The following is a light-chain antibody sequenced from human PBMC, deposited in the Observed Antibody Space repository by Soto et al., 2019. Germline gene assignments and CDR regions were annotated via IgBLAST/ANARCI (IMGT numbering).Light chain of an antibody. Sequence: EIVLTQSPGTLSLSPGERATLSCRASQSVSNNYLAWYQQKAGQAPRLLIYGASSRAAGLPDRFSGSGSGTDFTLTISRLEPEDFAVYYFQHYGSSPQTFGQGTKVQIK. CDR3: QHYGSSPQT. CDR1: QSVSNNY. V-gene: IGKV3-20*01. CDR2: GAS. J-gene: IGKJ1*01.